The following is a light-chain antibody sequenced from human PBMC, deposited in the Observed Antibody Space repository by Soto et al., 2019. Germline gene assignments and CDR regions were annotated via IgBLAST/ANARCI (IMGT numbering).Light chain of an antibody. CDR1: QSVIGRQ. V-gene: IGKV3-20*01. CDR3: QVYGPSPPIT. CDR2: GVS. J-gene: IGKJ5*01. Sequence: EIVLTQSPGTLSLSPGERATLSCRASQSVIGRQLAWYQHKPGQAPRLLIYGVSSMATGIPDRLSGRGSGTDFTLAISRLEPEDFAVFYCQVYGPSPPITFGQGTRLEMK.